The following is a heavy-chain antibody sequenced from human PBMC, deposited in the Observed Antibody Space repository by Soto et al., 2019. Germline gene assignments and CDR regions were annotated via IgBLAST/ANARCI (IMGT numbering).Heavy chain of an antibody. CDR2: IYYSGST. Sequence: SETLTLTCTVSGGSISSSSYYWGWIRQTPGKGLEWIGSIYYSGSTYYNPSLKSRVTISVDTSKNQFSLKLSSVTAADTAVYYCARHQAFFWSGPHYMDVWGKGTTVTVSS. D-gene: IGHD3-3*01. CDR1: GGSISSSSYY. J-gene: IGHJ6*03. V-gene: IGHV4-39*01. CDR3: ARHQAFFWSGPHYMDV.